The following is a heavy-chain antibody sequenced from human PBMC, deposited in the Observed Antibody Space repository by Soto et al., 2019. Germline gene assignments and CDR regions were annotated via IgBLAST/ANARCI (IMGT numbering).Heavy chain of an antibody. V-gene: IGHV5-10-1*01. CDR3: ARRAYDSSGYPTFDY. J-gene: IGHJ4*02. CDR1: GYSFTSYW. Sequence: EVQLVQSGAEVKKPGESLRISCKGSGYSFTSYWISWVRQMPGKGLEWMGRIDPSDSYTNYSPSFQGHVTISADKSIRTAYLQWSSLKASDPAMYYCARRAYDSSGYPTFDYWGQGTLVTVSS. CDR2: IDPSDSYT. D-gene: IGHD3-22*01.